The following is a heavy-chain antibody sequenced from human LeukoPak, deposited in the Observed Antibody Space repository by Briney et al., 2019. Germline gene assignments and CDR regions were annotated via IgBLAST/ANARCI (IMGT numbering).Heavy chain of an antibody. D-gene: IGHD1-1*01. V-gene: IGHV1-2*02. CDR2: INPNSGGT. Sequence: ASVKVSCKASGYTFTGYYMHWVRQAPGQGLEWMGWINPNSGGTNYAQKFQGRVTMTRDTSVSTAYMELSRLRSDDTAVYYCAREGVDWNHSVYYFDYWGQGALVTVSS. CDR1: GYTFTGYY. J-gene: IGHJ4*01. CDR3: AREGVDWNHSVYYFDY.